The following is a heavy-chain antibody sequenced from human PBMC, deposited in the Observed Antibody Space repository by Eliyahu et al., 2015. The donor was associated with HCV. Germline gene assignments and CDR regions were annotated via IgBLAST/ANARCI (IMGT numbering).Heavy chain of an antibody. CDR1: GGSIXXYY. CDR2: IHYSVGT. J-gene: IGHJ5*02. D-gene: IGHD6-19*01. Sequence: QVQLQESGPGLVRPSETLSLTCTVSGGSIXXYYWSWIRXPPGKGLXXIGYIHYSVGTNYNPSLKSRVTISVDTSKNQFSLNLNSVTAADTAVYYCASGGGGIAVAGTGGWFDPWGQGALVTVSS. V-gene: IGHV4-59*01. CDR3: ASGGGGIAVAGTGGWFDP.